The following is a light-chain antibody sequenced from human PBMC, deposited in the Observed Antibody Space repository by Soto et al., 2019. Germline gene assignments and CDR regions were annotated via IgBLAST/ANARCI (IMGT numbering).Light chain of an antibody. CDR1: QSVSSSY. CDR3: QQYGSSFA. V-gene: IGKV3-20*01. CDR2: GAS. J-gene: IGKJ3*01. Sequence: EIALTQSPGTLSLSPGERATLSCRASQSVSSSYLAWYQQKPGQAPRLLIYGASSRATGIPDRFSGSGSGTDFTLTISRLEPEDFAVYYCQQYGSSFAFGPGTKVDIK.